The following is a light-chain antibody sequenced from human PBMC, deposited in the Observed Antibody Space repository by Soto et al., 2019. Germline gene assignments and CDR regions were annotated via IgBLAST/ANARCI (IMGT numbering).Light chain of an antibody. CDR1: SSDIGAYYY. CDR3: VSFTTTSTHV. V-gene: IGLV2-14*01. Sequence: QSALTQPASLSGSPGQSITISCTGTSSDIGAYYYVSWFQQHPGKAPKLMISEVNNRPSGVSNRFSGSKSGNTAYLTISGIQVEDEAEYFCVSFTTTSTHVFGKGTKVTVL. CDR2: EVN. J-gene: IGLJ1*01.